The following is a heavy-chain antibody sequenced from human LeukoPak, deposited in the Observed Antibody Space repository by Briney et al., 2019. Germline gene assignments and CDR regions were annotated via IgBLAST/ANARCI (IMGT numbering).Heavy chain of an antibody. Sequence: SETLSLTCSVSGDSVRNDFYYWGWIRQPPGKGLQWVACLSHAGNTWYNPSLESRLSISVDTSKNQFSLKFSSVTAADTALYWCARHNAPRRVGFDFWGQGILVTVSS. V-gene: IGHV4-39*01. J-gene: IGHJ4*02. CDR3: ARHNAPRRVGFDF. CDR1: GDSVRNDFYY. CDR2: LSHAGNT. D-gene: IGHD2-2*01.